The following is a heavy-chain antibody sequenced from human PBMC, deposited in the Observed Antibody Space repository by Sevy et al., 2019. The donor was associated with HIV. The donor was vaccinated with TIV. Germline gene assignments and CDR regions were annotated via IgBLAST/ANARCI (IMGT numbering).Heavy chain of an antibody. CDR3: ASRGYRGGGSCYSGPNDY. Sequence: GGSLRFSCAASTFTFSSYSMHWVRQAPGKGLEWVSYISSSSGTRYYADSVKGRFTISRDNAKNSLFLQMNSLRDEDTAVYYCASRGYRGGGSCYSGPNDYWGQGTLVTVSS. CDR2: ISSSSGTR. D-gene: IGHD2-15*01. CDR1: TFTFSSYS. V-gene: IGHV3-48*02. J-gene: IGHJ4*02.